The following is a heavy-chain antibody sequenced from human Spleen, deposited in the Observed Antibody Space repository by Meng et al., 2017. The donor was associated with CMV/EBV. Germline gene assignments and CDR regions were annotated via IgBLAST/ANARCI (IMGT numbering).Heavy chain of an antibody. D-gene: IGHD3-3*01. V-gene: IGHV3-33*06. CDR1: GFTFSSYS. CDR2: IWYDGSNE. Sequence: GESLKISCAASGFTFSSYSMNWVRQAPGKGLQWVALIWYDGSNEYYADSVKGRFTISRDNSKNTLYLQMNSLRAEDTAVYYCAKGPTDFWSGYYIVSWGQGTLVTVSS. CDR3: AKGPTDFWSGYYIVS. J-gene: IGHJ5*02.